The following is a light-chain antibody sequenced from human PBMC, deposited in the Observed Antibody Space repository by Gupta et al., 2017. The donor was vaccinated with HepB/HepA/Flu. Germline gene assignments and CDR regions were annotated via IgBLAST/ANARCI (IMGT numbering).Light chain of an antibody. CDR2: DAS. J-gene: IGKJ2*01. Sequence: IVLTQSHATLSLSPGERATLSCRASQSVSSYLDWYQQKPGQATRLLIDDASNRATGIPARFSGSGSGTDFTLTISSLEPEDFAVDYCQQRSNGPPEYTFGQGIKVEIK. V-gene: IGKV3-11*01. CDR1: QSVSSY. CDR3: QQRSNGPPEYT.